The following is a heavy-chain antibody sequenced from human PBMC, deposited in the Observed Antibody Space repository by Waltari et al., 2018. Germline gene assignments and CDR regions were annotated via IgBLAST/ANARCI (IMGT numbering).Heavy chain of an antibody. D-gene: IGHD5-18*01. CDR1: GHTFTGYY. CDR3: AQTYSYGFDY. CDR2: INPDSGGT. Sequence: QVQLVQSGAEVKKPGASVKVSCKASGHTFTGYYMHRVRQAPGQGFEGMGRINPDSGGTNDAQKCQGRVTMTGNTSISTAYMELSRLRSDDTAVYYCAQTYSYGFDYWGQGTLVTVSS. V-gene: IGHV1-2*06. J-gene: IGHJ4*02.